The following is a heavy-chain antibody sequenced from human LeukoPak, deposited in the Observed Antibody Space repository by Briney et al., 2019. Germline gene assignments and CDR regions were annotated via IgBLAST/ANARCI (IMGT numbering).Heavy chain of an antibody. J-gene: IGHJ4*02. Sequence: GGSLRLSCAASGFTFSSYAMSWVRQAPGKGLEWVSAISGSGGSTYYADSVKGRFTISRDNSKNTLYLQMNSLRAEDTAVYYCARGSCSSTSCRGYFDYWGQGTLVTVSS. CDR3: ARGSCSSTSCRGYFDY. V-gene: IGHV3-23*01. D-gene: IGHD2-2*01. CDR2: ISGSGGST. CDR1: GFTFSSYA.